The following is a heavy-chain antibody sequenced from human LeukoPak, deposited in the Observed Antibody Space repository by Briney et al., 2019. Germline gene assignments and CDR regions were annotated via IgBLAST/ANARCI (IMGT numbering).Heavy chain of an antibody. CDR1: GFTLSSYW. D-gene: IGHD3-10*01. J-gene: IGHJ4*02. CDR2: IKQDVSQK. Sequence: GGSLRLSCAASGFTLSSYWTSCVRQAPGRGLKRVASIKQDVSQKYYVDSVKGRFTVTRDNAKNSLYLKINSLRAEVTAVYYCARLARGPFDYWGQGTLVTVSS. V-gene: IGHV3-7*01. CDR3: ARLARGPFDY.